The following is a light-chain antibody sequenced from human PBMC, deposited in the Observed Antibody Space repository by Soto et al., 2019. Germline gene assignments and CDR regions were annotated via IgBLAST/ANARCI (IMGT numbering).Light chain of an antibody. CDR3: AACDDSLNGWV. V-gene: IGLV1-44*01. Sequence: QSVLTQAPSASGTPGQRVTISCSGSSSNIGSNTVSWYQQVPGTTPKLLIYSNDQRPSGVPDRFSRSKSGHSASLAIGGLQSGDEADYYCAACDDSLNGWVFGGGTKLTVL. J-gene: IGLJ3*02. CDR2: SND. CDR1: SSNIGSNT.